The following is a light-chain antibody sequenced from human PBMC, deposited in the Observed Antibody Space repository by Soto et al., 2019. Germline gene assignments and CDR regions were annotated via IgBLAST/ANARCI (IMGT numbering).Light chain of an antibody. CDR1: QSVSSRY. CDR3: QNYGSYTST. J-gene: IGKJ1*01. V-gene: IGKV3-20*01. CDR2: GAS. Sequence: EIVLTQSPGPLFFSPAERTTLSCRASQSVSSRYLPSYQQKPGQAPGLLIYGASSRATSIPQRFTGSGSGTDVTVTISTVEPADCAVHYCQNYGSYTSTFGEGIVVEIK.